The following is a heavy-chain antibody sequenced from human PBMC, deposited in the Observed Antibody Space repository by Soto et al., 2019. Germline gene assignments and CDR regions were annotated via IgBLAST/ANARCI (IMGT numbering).Heavy chain of an antibody. D-gene: IGHD5-18*01. V-gene: IGHV3-21*01. CDR3: ARDVEPSMDGLNYFDP. CDR1: EGRCRYDA. J-gene: IGHJ5*02. Sequence: GPKSLSCTASEGRCRYDARNWVSKTKGKGLEWVSSISSSSSYIYYADSLKGRFTISRDNAKNSLYLQMNSLRVEDTALYYFARDVEPSMDGLNYFDPCGQAPLVTVSS. CDR2: ISSSSSYI.